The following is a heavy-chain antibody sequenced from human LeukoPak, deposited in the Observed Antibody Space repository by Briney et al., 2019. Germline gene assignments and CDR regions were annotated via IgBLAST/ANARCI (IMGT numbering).Heavy chain of an antibody. CDR1: GYTFTGYY. CDR3: ARHKELGIIVAFDY. D-gene: IGHD3-22*01. J-gene: IGHJ4*02. CDR2: INPNSGGT. Sequence: GASVKVSCKASGYTFTGYYMHWVRQAPGQGLEWMGRINPNSGGTNYAQKFQGRVTMTRDTSISTAYMELSSLKASDTAMYYCARHKELGIIVAFDYWGQGTLVTVSS. V-gene: IGHV1-2*06.